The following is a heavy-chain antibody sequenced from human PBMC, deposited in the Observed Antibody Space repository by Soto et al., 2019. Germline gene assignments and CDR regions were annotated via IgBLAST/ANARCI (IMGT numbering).Heavy chain of an antibody. CDR2: IYYSGST. CDR1: GGSISRYY. V-gene: IGHV4-59*01. CDR3: ARESYDYVWGSYRYFDY. D-gene: IGHD3-16*02. Sequence: SETLSLTCTVSGGSISRYYWSWIRQPPGKGLEWIGYIYYSGSTNYNPSLKSRVTISVHTSKNQFSLKLSSVTAADTAVYYCARESYDYVWGSYRYFDYWGQRTLVTAS. J-gene: IGHJ4*02.